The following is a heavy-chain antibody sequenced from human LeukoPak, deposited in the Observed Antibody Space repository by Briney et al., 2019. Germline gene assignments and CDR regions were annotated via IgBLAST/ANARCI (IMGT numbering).Heavy chain of an antibody. Sequence: SETLSLTCTVSGGSISSSSYYWGWIRQPPGKGLEWIGSIYYSGSAYYNLSLESRVTISVDTSKNQFSLKLSSVTAADTAVYYCARQSGSYYPHYFDYWGQGTLVTVSS. V-gene: IGHV4-39*01. D-gene: IGHD1-26*01. CDR2: IYYSGSA. CDR1: GGSISSSSYY. CDR3: ARQSGSYYPHYFDY. J-gene: IGHJ4*02.